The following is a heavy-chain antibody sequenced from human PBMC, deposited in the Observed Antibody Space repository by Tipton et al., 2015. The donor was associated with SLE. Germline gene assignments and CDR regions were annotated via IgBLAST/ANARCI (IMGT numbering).Heavy chain of an antibody. Sequence: TLSLTCTVSGGSISSSSYYWGWIRQPPGKGLEWIGSIYYSGSTYYNPSLKSRVTISVDTSKNQFSLKLSSVTAADTAVYYCARESVTMIVADWGQGTLVTVSS. CDR1: GGSISSSSYY. D-gene: IGHD3-22*01. V-gene: IGHV4-39*07. J-gene: IGHJ4*02. CDR3: ARESVTMIVAD. CDR2: IYYSGST.